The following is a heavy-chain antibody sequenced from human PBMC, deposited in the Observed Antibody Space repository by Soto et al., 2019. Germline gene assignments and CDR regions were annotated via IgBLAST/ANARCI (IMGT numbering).Heavy chain of an antibody. J-gene: IGHJ6*02. Sequence: QVQLVQSGAAVKKPGASVKVSCKASGYTFTSYGISWVRQAPGQGLEWMGWISAYNGNTNYAQKLQGRVTMTTHTSTRTAYMELRSLRSDDTAVYYCAREVLLWFGESYGMDVWGQGTTVTVSS. V-gene: IGHV1-18*04. CDR2: ISAYNGNT. CDR1: GYTFTSYG. CDR3: AREVLLWFGESYGMDV. D-gene: IGHD3-10*01.